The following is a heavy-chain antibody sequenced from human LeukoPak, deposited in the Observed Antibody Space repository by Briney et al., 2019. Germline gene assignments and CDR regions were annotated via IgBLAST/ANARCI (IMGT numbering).Heavy chain of an antibody. CDR2: INHSGST. CDR3: AREWQAFDI. Sequence: SETLSLTCAVYGGSFSGYYWSWIRQPPGKGLEWIGEINHSGSTNYNPSLKSRVTISVDTSKNQFSLKLSSVTAADTAVYYCAREWQAFDIWGQGTMVTVSS. D-gene: IGHD2-8*01. J-gene: IGHJ3*02. CDR1: GGSFSGYY. V-gene: IGHV4-34*01.